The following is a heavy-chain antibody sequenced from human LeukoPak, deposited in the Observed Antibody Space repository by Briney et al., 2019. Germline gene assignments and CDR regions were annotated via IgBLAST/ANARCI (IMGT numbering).Heavy chain of an antibody. V-gene: IGHV3-33*08. CDR1: GFTFSSYA. Sequence: PGGSLRLSCAAAGFTFSSYAMSWVRQAPGKGLEWVAVIWDDGGTKYYSDSVKGRFTISRDNSKSTLYLEMNSLRVEDTAVYYCAREGLTGSTNWFDSWGQGTLATVSS. CDR2: IWDDGGTK. D-gene: IGHD1-7*01. CDR3: AREGLTGSTNWFDS. J-gene: IGHJ5*01.